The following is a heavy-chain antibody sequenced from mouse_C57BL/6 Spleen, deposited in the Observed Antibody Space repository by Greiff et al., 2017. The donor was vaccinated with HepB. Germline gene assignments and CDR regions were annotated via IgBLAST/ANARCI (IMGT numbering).Heavy chain of an antibody. V-gene: IGHV1-66*01. Sequence: VQLQQSGPELVKPGASVKISCKASGYSFTSYYIHWVKQRPGQGLEWIGWIYPGSGNTKYNEKFKGKATLTADTSSSTAYMQLSSLTSEDSAVYNCARDDYDGGDYFDYWGQGTTLTVSS. CDR2: IYPGSGNT. CDR1: GYSFTSYY. CDR3: ARDDYDGGDYFDY. D-gene: IGHD2-4*01. J-gene: IGHJ2*01.